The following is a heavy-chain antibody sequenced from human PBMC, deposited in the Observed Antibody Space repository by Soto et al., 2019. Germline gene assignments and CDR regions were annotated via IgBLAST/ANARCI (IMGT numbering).Heavy chain of an antibody. CDR1: GFTFSSYW. CDR3: ARVDYYYYYGMDV. V-gene: IGHV3-7*01. J-gene: IGHJ6*02. Sequence: EVQLVESGGGLVQPGGSLRLSCAASGFTFSSYWMSWVRQAPGKGLEWVANIKQDGSEKYYVDSVKGRFTISRDNAKNSLYLQMNSLRAEDTAVYYCARVDYYYYYGMDVWGQGTTVTVSS. CDR2: IKQDGSEK.